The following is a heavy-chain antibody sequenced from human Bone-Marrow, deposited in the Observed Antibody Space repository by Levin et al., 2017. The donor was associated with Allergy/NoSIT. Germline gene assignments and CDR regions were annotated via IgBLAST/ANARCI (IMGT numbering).Heavy chain of an antibody. CDR1: GFSLTTPGVG. CDR3: GYRQSSFDYHGVDV. Sequence: ASGPTLVKPTQTLTVTCTFSGFSLTTPGVGVVWIRQPPGKALEWLAVSYWNGDKRYSPSLNSRLTITEDTSKNQVVLTTTNVDPVDTATYYCGYRQSSFDYHGVDVWGQGTTIIVSS. J-gene: IGHJ6*02. D-gene: IGHD3-3*02. CDR2: SYWNGDK. V-gene: IGHV2-5*01.